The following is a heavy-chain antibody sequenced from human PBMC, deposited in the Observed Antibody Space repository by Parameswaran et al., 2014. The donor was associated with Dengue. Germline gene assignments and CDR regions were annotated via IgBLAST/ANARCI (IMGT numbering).Heavy chain of an antibody. V-gene: IGHV2-70*01. Sequence: WIRQPPGKALEWLALIDWDDDKYYSTSLKTRLTISKDTSKNQVVLTMTNMDPVDTATYYCARGQGFDFDYWGQGTLVTVSS. CDR3: ARGQGFDFDY. J-gene: IGHJ4*02. D-gene: IGHD2-15*01. CDR2: IDWDDDK.